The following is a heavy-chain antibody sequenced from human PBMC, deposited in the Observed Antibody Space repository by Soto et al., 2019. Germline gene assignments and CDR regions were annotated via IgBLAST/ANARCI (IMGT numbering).Heavy chain of an antibody. CDR3: ARAVRGVAWDAFDI. D-gene: IGHD3-10*01. V-gene: IGHV1-69*01. CDR2: IIPIFGTA. Sequence: QVQLVQSGAEVKKPGSSVKVSCKASGGTFSSSAISWVRQAPGQGLEWMGGIIPIFGTANYAQKFQGRVTITADEPTSTADMELSSLRSEDTAVYYCARAVRGVAWDAFDIWGQGTMVTVSS. J-gene: IGHJ3*02. CDR1: GGTFSSSA.